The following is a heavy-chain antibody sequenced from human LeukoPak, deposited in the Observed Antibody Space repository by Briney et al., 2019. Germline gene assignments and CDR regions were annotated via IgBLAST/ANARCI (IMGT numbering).Heavy chain of an antibody. CDR2: IYYSGST. Sequence: SETLSLTCTVSGGSISSGGYYWSWIRQHPGKGLEWIGYIYYSGSTYYNPSLKSRVTISVDTSENQFSLKLSSVTAADTAVYYCARGADYYDSSGYLNWFDPWGQGTLVTVSS. CDR1: GGSISSGGYY. J-gene: IGHJ5*02. CDR3: ARGADYYDSSGYLNWFDP. D-gene: IGHD3-22*01. V-gene: IGHV4-31*03.